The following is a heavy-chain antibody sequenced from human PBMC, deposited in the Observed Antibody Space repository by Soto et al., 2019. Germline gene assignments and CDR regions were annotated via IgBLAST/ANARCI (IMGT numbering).Heavy chain of an antibody. CDR3: ARVLIAGRGSGSDS. J-gene: IGHJ5*01. Sequence: ASVKVSCKASGYTFTSYYIHWVRQATGQGLEWMGWMNPYSGNTSYEQKFQSRVTMTRNTSKSPAYMELSSMRSEDTAVYYCARVLIAGRGSGSDSWGQGTLVTVSS. D-gene: IGHD1-26*01. V-gene: IGHV1-8*01. CDR1: GYTFTSYY. CDR2: MNPYSGNT.